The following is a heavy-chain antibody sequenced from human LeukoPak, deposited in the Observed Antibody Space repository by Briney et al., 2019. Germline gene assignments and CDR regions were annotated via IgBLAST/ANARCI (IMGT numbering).Heavy chain of an antibody. CDR1: GYTFTSHD. D-gene: IGHD3-3*01. Sequence: ASVKVSCKASGYTFTSHDINWVRQATGQGLEWVGYINPNSGKTGYAQKFQGRVALTRNTSINTAYMELTSLRSEDTAVYYCARVPLERYSHWGQGTLVTVSS. CDR2: INPNSGKT. J-gene: IGHJ4*02. V-gene: IGHV1-8*01. CDR3: ARVPLERYSH.